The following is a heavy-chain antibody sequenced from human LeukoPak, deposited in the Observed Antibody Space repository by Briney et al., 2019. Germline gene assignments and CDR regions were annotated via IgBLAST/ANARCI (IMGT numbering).Heavy chain of an antibody. CDR3: ARLPYCTNGVCLNWFDP. Sequence: SETLSLTCAVYGGSFSGYYWSWIRQPPGKGLEWIGEINHSGSTNYNPSLKSRVTISVDTSKNQFSLKLSSVTAADTAVYYCARLPYCTNGVCLNWFDPWGQGTLVTVSS. D-gene: IGHD2-8*01. CDR1: GGSFSGYY. CDR2: INHSGST. J-gene: IGHJ5*02. V-gene: IGHV4-34*01.